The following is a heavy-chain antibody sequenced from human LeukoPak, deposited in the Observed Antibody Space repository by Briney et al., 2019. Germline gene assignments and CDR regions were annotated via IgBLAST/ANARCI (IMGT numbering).Heavy chain of an antibody. CDR2: IYHSGST. J-gene: IGHJ4*02. D-gene: IGHD3-3*01. V-gene: IGHV4-38-2*01. Sequence: SETLSLTCAVFGYSISSGYYWGWIRQPPGKGLEWIGSIYHSGSTYYNPSLKSRVTISVDTSKNQFSLKLSSVTAADTAVYYCARHGYYDFWSGYLDYWGQGTLVTVSS. CDR1: GYSISSGYY. CDR3: ARHGYYDFWSGYLDY.